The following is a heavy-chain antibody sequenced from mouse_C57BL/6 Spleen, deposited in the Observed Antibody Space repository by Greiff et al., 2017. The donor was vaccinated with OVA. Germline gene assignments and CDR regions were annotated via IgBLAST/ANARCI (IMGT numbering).Heavy chain of an antibody. Sequence: QVQLQQSGAELVMPGASVKLSCKASGYTFTSYWMHWVKQRPGQGLEWIGEIDPSDSYTNYNQKFKGKSTLTVDKSSSTAYMQLSSLTSEDSAVYYCARRGRNYGIFDYWGQGTTLTVSS. J-gene: IGHJ2*01. CDR2: IDPSDSYT. CDR3: ARRGRNYGIFDY. D-gene: IGHD1-1*01. V-gene: IGHV1-69*01. CDR1: GYTFTSYW.